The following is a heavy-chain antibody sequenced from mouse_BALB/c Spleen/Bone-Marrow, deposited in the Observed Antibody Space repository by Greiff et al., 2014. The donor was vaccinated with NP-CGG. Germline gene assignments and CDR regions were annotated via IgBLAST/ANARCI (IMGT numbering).Heavy chain of an antibody. CDR1: GYTFTDYT. V-gene: IGHV1-26*01. CDR3: ARARHFDY. Sequence: EVNLVESGPELVKPGASVKISCKTSGYTFTDYTLHWVKQSHGKSLEWIGGVNPNSGGTSYNQKFKGKATLNLDNSSTTAYMELRTLASDDSEFYYCARARHFDYWGQGTTLTVSS. J-gene: IGHJ2*01. CDR2: VNPNSGGT.